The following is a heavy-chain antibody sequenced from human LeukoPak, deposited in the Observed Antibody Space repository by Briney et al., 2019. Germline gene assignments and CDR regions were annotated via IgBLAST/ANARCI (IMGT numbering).Heavy chain of an antibody. CDR1: GGSFSGCY. J-gene: IGHJ6*03. D-gene: IGHD6-13*01. CDR3: ARDARSSSPIMGYYYYYMDV. V-gene: IGHV4-34*01. Sequence: SETLSLTCAVYGGSFSGCYWSWIRQPPGKGLEWIGEINHSGSTNYNPSLKSRVTISVDTSKNQFSLKLSSVTAADTAVYYCARDARSSSPIMGYYYYYMDVWGKGTTVTVSS. CDR2: INHSGST.